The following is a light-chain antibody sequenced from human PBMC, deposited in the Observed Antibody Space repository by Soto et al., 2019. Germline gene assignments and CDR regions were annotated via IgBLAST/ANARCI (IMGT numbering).Light chain of an antibody. J-gene: IGKJ4*01. CDR2: DAS. CDR3: QQYNSWLT. CDR1: QSVSYH. V-gene: IGKV3-15*01. Sequence: IVMTQTPATLSVSPGERVTLSCRASQSVSYHVAWYQQKPGQTPRLVIYDASSRASGIPARFSGSRSGTEFSLTISGLQSEDFGVYYCQQYNSWLTFGGGSKVEI.